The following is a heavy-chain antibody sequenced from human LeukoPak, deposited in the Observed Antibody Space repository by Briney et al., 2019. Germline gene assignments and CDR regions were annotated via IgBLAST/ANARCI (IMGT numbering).Heavy chain of an antibody. D-gene: IGHD1-1*01. J-gene: IGHJ4*02. CDR3: VQTTGWPGFDY. V-gene: IGHV4-4*09. CDR2: IYSGVPT. Sequence: SETLSLTCTTSGVSLSRFYWSWVLQPPGPGLEWIGNIYSGVPTYFNPSLKSRVIISVDTSKNQFSLNLTSVTAADTAMYYCVQTTGWPGFDYWGQGILVTVSS. CDR1: GVSLSRFY.